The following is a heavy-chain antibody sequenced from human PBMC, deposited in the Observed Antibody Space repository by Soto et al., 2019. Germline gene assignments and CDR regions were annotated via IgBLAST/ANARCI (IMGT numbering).Heavy chain of an antibody. CDR1: GFTFSSYA. Sequence: GGSLRLSCAASGFTFSSYALSWVRQAPGKGLEWVSAISGSGGSTYYADSVKGRFTISRDNSKNTLYLQMNSLRAEDPAVYYCAKGIAARLGSFDPWGQGTLVTDSS. D-gene: IGHD6-6*01. CDR2: ISGSGGST. CDR3: AKGIAARLGSFDP. V-gene: IGHV3-23*01. J-gene: IGHJ5*02.